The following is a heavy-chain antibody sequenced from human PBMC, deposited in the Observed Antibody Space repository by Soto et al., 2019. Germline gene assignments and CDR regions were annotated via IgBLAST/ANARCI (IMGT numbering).Heavy chain of an antibody. CDR2: ISSSSSYI. D-gene: IGHD1-1*01. Sequence: GGSLRLSCAASGFTFSSYSMNWVRQAPGKGLEWVSSISSSSSYIYYADSVKGRFTISRDNAKNSLYLQMNSLRAEDTAVCYCERGFSLLTGPIAVYFDYWGQGTLVTVSS. CDR3: ERGFSLLTGPIAVYFDY. V-gene: IGHV3-21*01. CDR1: GFTFSSYS. J-gene: IGHJ4*02.